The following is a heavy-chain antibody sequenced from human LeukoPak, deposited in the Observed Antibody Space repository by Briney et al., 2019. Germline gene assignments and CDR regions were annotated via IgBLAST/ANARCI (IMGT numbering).Heavy chain of an antibody. Sequence: SETVSLTCTVSGGSISSGNYYWSWIRQPPGKGLEWIGYIFYLGNTYYTPSLRSRVTISVDTSKNQFSLKLSSVTAAGTAVYYCARKYPDHWFDPWGQGTLVTVSS. J-gene: IGHJ5*02. CDR1: GGSISSGNYY. CDR2: IFYLGNT. CDR3: ARKYPDHWFDP. V-gene: IGHV4-30-4*01. D-gene: IGHD6-6*01.